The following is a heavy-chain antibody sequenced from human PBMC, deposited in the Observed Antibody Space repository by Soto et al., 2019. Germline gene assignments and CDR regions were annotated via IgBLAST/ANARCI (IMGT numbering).Heavy chain of an antibody. Sequence: QLQLQESGPGLVKPSETLSLTCTVSGGSISSSSYYWGWIRQPPGKGLEWIGSIYYSGSTYYNPSLNSRVTISVDTSKNQFSLKLSSVTAADTAGYYCAIPYFFDWSRMDVWGKGTTVTVSS. CDR3: AIPYFFDWSRMDV. V-gene: IGHV4-39*01. D-gene: IGHD3-9*01. CDR1: GGSISSSSYY. J-gene: IGHJ6*03. CDR2: IYYSGST.